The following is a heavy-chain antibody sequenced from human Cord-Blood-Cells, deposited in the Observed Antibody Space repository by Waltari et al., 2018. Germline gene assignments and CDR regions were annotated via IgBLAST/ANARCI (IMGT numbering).Heavy chain of an antibody. CDR2: IIPIFCTA. CDR3: ARGDIVVVPAASAFDY. J-gene: IGHJ4*02. D-gene: IGHD2-2*01. V-gene: IGHV1-69*01. Sequence: QVQLVQSGAEVKKLGSSVRVSCKASGGTFSSDAISGVRQGTGQGLEWMGGIIPIFCTANYAQKFQGRVTITADESTSTAYMELSSLRSEDTAVYYCARGDIVVVPAASAFDYWGQGTLVTVSS. CDR1: GGTFSSDA.